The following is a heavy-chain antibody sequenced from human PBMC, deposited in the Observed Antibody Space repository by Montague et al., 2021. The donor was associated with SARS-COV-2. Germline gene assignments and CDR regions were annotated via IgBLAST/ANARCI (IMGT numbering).Heavy chain of an antibody. V-gene: IGHV4-59*01. D-gene: IGHD2-2*01. CDR1: GGSISSYY. CDR2: ISFSGST. CDR3: ANFRRTQLLFGTRYYGMDV. J-gene: IGHJ6*02. Sequence: SETLSLTCTVSGGSISSYYWCWIRLPPGRGLQWIGYISFSGSTNSNPSLTRRVTISVDKSTNHITLTLSSVTAAAPAAYYCANFRRTQLLFGTRYYGMDVWGQGTTVTVSS.